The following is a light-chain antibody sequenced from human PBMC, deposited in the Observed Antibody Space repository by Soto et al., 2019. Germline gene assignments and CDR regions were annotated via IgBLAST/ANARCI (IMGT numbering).Light chain of an antibody. J-gene: IGLJ1*01. CDR3: TSYTIKTTYV. CDR1: SVDVGGYNY. V-gene: IGLV2-14*01. Sequence: QSALTQPDSVSGSLGQSITISCTGTSVDVGGYNYVSWYQHHPGKAPRLLIFEVSNRPSGVSNRFSGSKSGNTASLTISGLQAEDEADYYCTSYTIKTTYVFGTGTQLTVL. CDR2: EVS.